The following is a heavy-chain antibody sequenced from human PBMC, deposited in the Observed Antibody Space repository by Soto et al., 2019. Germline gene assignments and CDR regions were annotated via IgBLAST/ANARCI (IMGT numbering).Heavy chain of an antibody. D-gene: IGHD2-15*01. CDR3: AKSRADCSGGSCYSPYYYYYYMDV. Sequence: GGSLRLSCAASGFTFDDYAMHWVRQAPGKGLEWVSGISWNSGSIGYADSVKGRFTISRDNAKNSLYLQMNSLRAEDMALYYCAKSRADCSGGSCYSPYYYYYYMDVWGKGTTVTVSS. CDR1: GFTFDDYA. J-gene: IGHJ6*03. CDR2: ISWNSGSI. V-gene: IGHV3-9*03.